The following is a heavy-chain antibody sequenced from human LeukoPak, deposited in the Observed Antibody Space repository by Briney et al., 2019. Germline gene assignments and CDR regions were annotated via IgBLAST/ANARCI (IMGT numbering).Heavy chain of an antibody. Sequence: SVKVSCKASGGTFISYAISWVRQAPGQGLEWMGGIIPIFGTANYAQKFQGRVTITADESTSTAYMELSSLRSEDTAVYYCATEYYYDSSGPFDYWGQGTLVTVSS. CDR2: IIPIFGTA. D-gene: IGHD3-22*01. J-gene: IGHJ4*02. CDR1: GGTFISYA. V-gene: IGHV1-69*13. CDR3: ATEYYYDSSGPFDY.